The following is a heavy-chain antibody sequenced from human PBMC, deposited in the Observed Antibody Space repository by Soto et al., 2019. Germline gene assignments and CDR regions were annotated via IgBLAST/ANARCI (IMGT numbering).Heavy chain of an antibody. CDR3: ARDWGLSVGGSWWAWNFFDP. V-gene: IGHV3-30-3*01. Sequence: QEQLVESGGGAVQPGRSLSLSCTASGFTFSAYTMHWVRQAPGQGLEWLAVISYDGNNQFYADSVKGRFTISRDNSKNTLYLQMNSLRTEDTAVYYCARDWGLSVGGSWWAWNFFDPWGQGTLVAVSS. CDR1: GFTFSAYT. J-gene: IGHJ5*02. CDR2: ISYDGNNQ. D-gene: IGHD1-7*01.